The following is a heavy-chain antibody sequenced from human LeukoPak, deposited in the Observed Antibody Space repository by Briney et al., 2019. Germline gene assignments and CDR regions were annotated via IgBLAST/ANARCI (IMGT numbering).Heavy chain of an antibody. CDR2: ISPYNGDT. V-gene: IGHV1-18*04. D-gene: IGHD1-1*01. Sequence: ASVKVSCKTSGYIFTNYDINWVRQAPGQGLEWMGWISPYNGDTKYAQEFQDRVTMSTDTSTSTTYMELRSLRSDDTAVYYCTRATGGLSDYWGQGTLATVSS. CDR3: TRATGGLSDY. J-gene: IGHJ4*02. CDR1: GYIFTNYD.